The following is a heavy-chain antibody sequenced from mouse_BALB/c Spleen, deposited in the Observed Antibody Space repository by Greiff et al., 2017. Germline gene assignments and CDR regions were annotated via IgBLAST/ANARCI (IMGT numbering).Heavy chain of an antibody. CDR1: GFNIKDTY. D-gene: IGHD1-1*01. Sequence: VQLKQSGAELVKPGASVKLSCTASGFNIKDTYMHWVKQRPEQGLEWIGRIDPANGNTKYDPKFQGKATITADTSSNTAYLQLSSLTSEDTAVYYCAREDYGSSLAYWGQGTLVTVSA. CDR2: IDPANGNT. J-gene: IGHJ3*01. CDR3: AREDYGSSLAY. V-gene: IGHV14-3*02.